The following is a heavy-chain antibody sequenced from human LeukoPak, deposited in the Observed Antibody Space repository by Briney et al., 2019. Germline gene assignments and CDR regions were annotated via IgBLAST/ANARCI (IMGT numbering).Heavy chain of an antibody. Sequence: GASVKVSCKASGYTFTSYAMNWVRQAPGQGLEWMGWINPNSGGTNYAQKFQGRVTMTRDTSISTAYMELSRLRSGDTAVYYCVMGATSWNYFDYWGQGTLVTVSS. CDR2: INPNSGGT. CDR3: VMGATSWNYFDY. V-gene: IGHV1-2*02. CDR1: GYTFTSYA. D-gene: IGHD1-26*01. J-gene: IGHJ4*02.